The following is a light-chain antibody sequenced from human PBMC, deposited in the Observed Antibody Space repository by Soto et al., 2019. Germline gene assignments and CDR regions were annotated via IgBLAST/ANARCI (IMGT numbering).Light chain of an antibody. CDR1: SSDIGSNT. CDR3: AAWDDRLNGYV. J-gene: IGLJ1*01. V-gene: IGLV1-44*01. Sequence: LLTQPPSASGTPGQRVTVSCSGSSSDIGSNTVNWYQQLPVTAPKLLIYSNNQRPSGVPGRFSGSKSGTSASLAISGLQFEDEADYYCAAWDDRLNGYVFGTGTKVTVL. CDR2: SNN.